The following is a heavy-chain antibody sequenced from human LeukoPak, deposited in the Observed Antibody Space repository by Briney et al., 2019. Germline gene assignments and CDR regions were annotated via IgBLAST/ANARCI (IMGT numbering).Heavy chain of an antibody. Sequence: GGSLRLSCGASGFTFRNYAMSCVRKAPGKGLESVSTISGSASDTHCADSVKGRFTISRDNSKNTLYLHMDSLRAEDTAVYYCAKDGEDWGQGTLVTVSS. V-gene: IGHV3-23*01. CDR1: GFTFRNYA. J-gene: IGHJ4*02. CDR2: ISGSASDT. CDR3: AKDGED. D-gene: IGHD2-21*01.